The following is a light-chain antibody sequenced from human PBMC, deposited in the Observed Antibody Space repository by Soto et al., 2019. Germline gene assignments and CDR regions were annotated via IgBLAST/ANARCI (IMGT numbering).Light chain of an antibody. J-gene: IGKJ1*01. CDR3: QQYDKYST. V-gene: IGKV1-5*01. CDR1: QSISSW. CDR2: DAS. Sequence: DIQMTQSPSTLSASVGDRVTITCRASQSISSWLAWYQQKPGKAPKLLIYDASSLESGVPSRFSGSGSGTEFTLTVTRLQPDDFATYFCQQYDKYSTFGHGTKVDVK.